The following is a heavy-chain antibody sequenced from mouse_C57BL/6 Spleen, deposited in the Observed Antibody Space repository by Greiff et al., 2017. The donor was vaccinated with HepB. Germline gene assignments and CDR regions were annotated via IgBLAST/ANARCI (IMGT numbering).Heavy chain of an antibody. CDR2: IHPSDSDT. CDR3: ATSYYGSRRYYAMDY. J-gene: IGHJ4*01. D-gene: IGHD1-1*01. Sequence: VQLQQPGAELVKPGASVKVSCKASGYTFTSYWMHWVKQRPGQGLEWIGRIHPSDSDTNYNQKFKGKATLTVDKSSSTAYMQLSSLTSEDSAVYYCATSYYGSRRYYAMDYWGQGTSVTVSS. V-gene: IGHV1-74*01. CDR1: GYTFTSYW.